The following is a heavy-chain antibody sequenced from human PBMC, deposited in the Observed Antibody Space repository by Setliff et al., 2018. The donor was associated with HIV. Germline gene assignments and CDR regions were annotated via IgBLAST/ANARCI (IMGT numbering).Heavy chain of an antibody. CDR2: INPSGGST. Sequence: GASVKVSCKASGYTFTSYHMYWVRQAPGQGLEWMGSINPSGGSTSYAQKFQGRVTMTRDTSTSTVYMELSSLRSEDTAVYYCAREGRRFGHTLGWFDPWGQGTLVTVSS. CDR3: AREGRRFGHTLGWFDP. V-gene: IGHV1-46*01. CDR1: GYTFTSYH. J-gene: IGHJ5*02. D-gene: IGHD3-3*01.